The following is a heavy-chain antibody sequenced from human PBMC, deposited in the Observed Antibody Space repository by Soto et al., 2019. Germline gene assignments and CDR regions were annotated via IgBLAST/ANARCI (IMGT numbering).Heavy chain of an antibody. J-gene: IGHJ6*02. CDR2: ISDDGSNK. D-gene: IGHD2-15*01. V-gene: IGHV3-30*03. CDR1: GFTFSSYG. CDR3: ALGGCSGGSGYQYYYYGMGV. Sequence: QVQLVESGGGVVQPGRSLRLSCAASGFTFSSYGMHWVRQAPGKGLEWVAVISDDGSNKYYADSVKGRFTISRDNSKNTMYLQRNCLRAEGTAVYYCALGGCSGGSGYQYYYYGMGVWGQGTTVTVSS.